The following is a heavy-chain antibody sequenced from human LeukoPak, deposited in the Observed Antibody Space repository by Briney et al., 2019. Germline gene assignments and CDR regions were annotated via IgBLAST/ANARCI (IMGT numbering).Heavy chain of an antibody. D-gene: IGHD4-17*01. J-gene: IGHJ4*02. CDR2: ISGSGGST. V-gene: IGHV3-23*01. CDR3: AKDPARYGDYGYYFDY. CDR1: GFTFSSYA. Sequence: GGSLRLSCAASGFTFSSYAMSWVRQAPGKGLEWVSAISGSGGSTYYADSVKGRFTISRDNSKNTLYLQMNSLRAEDTAVYYCAKDPARYGDYGYYFDYWGQGTLVTVSS.